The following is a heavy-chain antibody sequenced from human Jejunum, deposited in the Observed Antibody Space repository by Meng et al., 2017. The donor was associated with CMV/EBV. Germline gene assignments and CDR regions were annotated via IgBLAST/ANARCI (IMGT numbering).Heavy chain of an antibody. V-gene: IGHV3-15*04. Sequence: SGVIVRTTWMTWVRQVPGKGLEWLGRIESKSDGAKTDYPAPLKGRVTISRDDSRNTLYLEMNALTTEDTGVYYCATSGLNYYGIDVWGQGTTVTVSS. CDR2: IESKSDGAKT. J-gene: IGHJ6*02. CDR1: GVIVRTTW. D-gene: IGHD3/OR15-3a*01. CDR3: ATSGLNYYGIDV.